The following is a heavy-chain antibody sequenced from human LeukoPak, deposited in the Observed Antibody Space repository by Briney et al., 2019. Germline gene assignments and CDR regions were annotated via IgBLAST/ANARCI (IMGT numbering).Heavy chain of an antibody. CDR2: IYTSGST. Sequence: SLTLSLTCTVSGGSISSGSYYWSWIRQPAGKGLEWIGRIYTSGSTNYNPSLKSRVTISVDTSKNQFSLKLSSVTAADTAVYYCAREAAVIVVVISDAFDIWGQGTMVTVSS. D-gene: IGHD3-22*01. V-gene: IGHV4-61*02. CDR1: GGSISSGSYY. J-gene: IGHJ3*02. CDR3: AREAAVIVVVISDAFDI.